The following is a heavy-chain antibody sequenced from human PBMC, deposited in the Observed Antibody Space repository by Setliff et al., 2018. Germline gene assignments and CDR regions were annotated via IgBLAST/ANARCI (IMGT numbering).Heavy chain of an antibody. V-gene: IGHV3-23*01. Sequence: PGGSLRLSCAASGFTLSDYYMDWVRQAPGKGLEWVSVISGSGGSTYYADSVKGRFTISRDNSKNTLYLQVNTLRPEDTAVYYCVKWDSKYVSGSHYMDVWGKGTTVTVSS. CDR1: GFTLSDYY. D-gene: IGHD3-16*01. CDR3: VKWDSKYVSGSHYMDV. J-gene: IGHJ6*03. CDR2: ISGSGGST.